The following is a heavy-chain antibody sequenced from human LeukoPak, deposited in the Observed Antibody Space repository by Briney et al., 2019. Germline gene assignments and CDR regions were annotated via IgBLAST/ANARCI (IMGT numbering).Heavy chain of an antibody. CDR2: IYYSRST. V-gene: IGHV4-59*01. D-gene: IGHD2-8*01. CDR3: ATTHTKSFLWYFDL. J-gene: IGHJ2*01. CDR1: GGSISSYY. Sequence: SETLSLTCTVSGGSISSYYWNWIRQPPGKGLEWIGYIYYSRSTNYNPSLKSRVTISVDTSKNQFSLKLSSVTAADTAVYYCATTHTKSFLWYFDLWGRGTLVTVSS.